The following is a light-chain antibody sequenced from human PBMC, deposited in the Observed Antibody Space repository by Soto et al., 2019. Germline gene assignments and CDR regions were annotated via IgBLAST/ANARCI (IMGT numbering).Light chain of an antibody. CDR3: QTWGAGIRV. CDR2: LNSDGSH. J-gene: IGLJ2*01. CDR1: SGHSNYA. Sequence: QLVLTQSPSASASLGASVKLTCTLSSGHSNYAIAWHQQQPEKGPRYLMKLNSDGSHNQGDGIPDRFSGSTSGAERYLTISSLQPEDEADYYCQTWGAGIRVFGGGTKLTVL. V-gene: IGLV4-69*01.